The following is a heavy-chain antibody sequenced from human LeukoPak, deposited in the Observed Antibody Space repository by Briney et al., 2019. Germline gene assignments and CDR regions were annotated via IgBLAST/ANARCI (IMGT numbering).Heavy chain of an antibody. CDR1: GGTFSSYA. CDR3: AREQDSGVVVPAASNAFDI. Sequence: SVKVSCKASGGTFSSYAISWVRQAPGQGLEWMGGIIPIFGTANYAQKFQGRVTITTDESTSTAYMELSSLRSEDTAVYYCAREQDSGVVVPAASNAFDIWGQGAMVTVSS. V-gene: IGHV1-69*05. J-gene: IGHJ3*02. CDR2: IIPIFGTA. D-gene: IGHD2-2*01.